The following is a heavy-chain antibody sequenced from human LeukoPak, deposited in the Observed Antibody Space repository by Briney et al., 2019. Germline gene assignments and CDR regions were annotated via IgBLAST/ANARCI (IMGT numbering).Heavy chain of an antibody. J-gene: IGHJ4*02. CDR2: ISGSGGST. V-gene: IGHV3-23*01. Sequence: SGGSLRLSCAASGFTFSSYAMSWVRQAPGKGLEWVSAISGSGGSTYYADSVKGRFTISRDNSKNTLYLQMNSLRAEDTAVYYCAKDSSYARWYFDYWGQGTLVTVSS. D-gene: IGHD3-16*01. CDR3: AKDSSYARWYFDY. CDR1: GFTFSSYA.